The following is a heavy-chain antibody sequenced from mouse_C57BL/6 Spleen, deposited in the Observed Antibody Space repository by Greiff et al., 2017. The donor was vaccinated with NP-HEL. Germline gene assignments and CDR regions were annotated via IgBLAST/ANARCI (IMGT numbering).Heavy chain of an antibody. J-gene: IGHJ3*01. CDR1: GFSLSTSGMG. Sequence: QVTLKVCGPGILQSSQTLSLTCSFSGFSLSTSGMGVSWIRQPSGKGLEWLAHIYWDDDKRYNPSLKSRLTISKDTSRNQVFLKITSVDTADTATYYCARSDDGYSGGFAYWGQGTLVTVSA. V-gene: IGHV8-12*01. D-gene: IGHD2-3*01. CDR3: ARSDDGYSGGFAY. CDR2: IYWDDDK.